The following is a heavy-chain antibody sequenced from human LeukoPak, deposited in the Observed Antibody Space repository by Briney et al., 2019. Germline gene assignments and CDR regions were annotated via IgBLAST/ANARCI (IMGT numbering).Heavy chain of an antibody. Sequence: GGSLRLSCAASGFTFSSYWMHWVRQAPGKGLVWVSRINSDGSSTSYADSVKGRFTISRDNSKNTLYLQMNSLRAEDTAVYYCARVIYDSSGYLDYWGQGTLVTVSS. CDR1: GFTFSSYW. CDR3: ARVIYDSSGYLDY. CDR2: INSDGSST. V-gene: IGHV3-74*01. D-gene: IGHD3-22*01. J-gene: IGHJ4*02.